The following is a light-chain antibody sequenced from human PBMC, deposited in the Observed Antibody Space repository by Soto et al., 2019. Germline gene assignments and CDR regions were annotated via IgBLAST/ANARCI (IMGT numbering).Light chain of an antibody. Sequence: TQSPATLSSFPGDRVTLSCRASQYINTRLAWYQHRPGQAPRLLIFDASSLESGVPSRFSGTGSGTEFTLTITSLQADDFATYYCQQYNSQSSITFGQGTRLEIK. CDR3: QQYNSQSSIT. V-gene: IGKV1-5*01. J-gene: IGKJ5*01. CDR1: QYINTR. CDR2: DAS.